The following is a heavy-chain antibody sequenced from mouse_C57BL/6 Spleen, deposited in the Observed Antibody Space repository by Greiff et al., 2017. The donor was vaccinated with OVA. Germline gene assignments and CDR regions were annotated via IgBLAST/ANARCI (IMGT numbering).Heavy chain of an antibody. Sequence: QVQLKQSGPELVKPGASVKISCKASGYAFSSSWMNRVKQRPGKGLEWIGRIYPGDGDTNYNGKFKGKATLTADKSSSTAYMQLSSLTSEDSAVYFCARKGYDYDDAMDYWGQGTSVTVSS. V-gene: IGHV1-82*01. D-gene: IGHD2-4*01. CDR1: GYAFSSSW. CDR3: ARKGYDYDDAMDY. CDR2: IYPGDGDT. J-gene: IGHJ4*01.